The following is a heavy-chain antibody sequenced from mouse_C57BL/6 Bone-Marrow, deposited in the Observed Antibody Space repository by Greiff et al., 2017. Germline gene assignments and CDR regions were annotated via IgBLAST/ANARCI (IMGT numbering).Heavy chain of an antibody. CDR1: GYTFTSYD. J-gene: IGHJ1*03. CDR2: IYPRDGST. D-gene: IGHD1-1*01. Sequence: VKLQESGPELVKPGASVKLSCKASGYTFTSYDINWVKQRPGQGLAWIGWIYPRDGSTKYNETFKGKATLTVDTSSSTAYMELHSLTSEDSAVYFCARDYGSSYWYFDVWGTGTTVTVSS. CDR3: ARDYGSSYWYFDV. V-gene: IGHV1-85*01.